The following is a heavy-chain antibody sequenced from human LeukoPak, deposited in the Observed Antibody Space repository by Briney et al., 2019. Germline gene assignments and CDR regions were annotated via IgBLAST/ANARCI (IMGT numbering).Heavy chain of an antibody. D-gene: IGHD5-24*01. CDR2: ISYDGSNK. J-gene: IGHJ5*02. Sequence: GGSLGLSCAASGFTFSSYAMHWVRQAPGKGLEWVAVISYDGSNKYYADSVKGRFTISRDNSKNTLYLQMNSLRAEDTAVYYCARGARDGYNEYNWFDPWGQGTLVTVSS. V-gene: IGHV3-30-3*01. CDR3: ARGARDGYNEYNWFDP. CDR1: GFTFSSYA.